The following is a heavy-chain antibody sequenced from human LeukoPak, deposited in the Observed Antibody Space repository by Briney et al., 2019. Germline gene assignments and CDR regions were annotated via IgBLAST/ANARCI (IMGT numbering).Heavy chain of an antibody. V-gene: IGHV4-39*01. D-gene: IGHD5-18*01. CDR1: GGSISSSSYY. Sequence: SETLSLTCTVSGGSISSSSYYWGWIRQSPGKGLEWIGSIYYSGSTYYNPSLKSRVTISVDTSKNQFSLKLSSVTAADTAVYYCASSQDTAMVQWGQGTLVTVSS. J-gene: IGHJ4*02. CDR3: ASSQDTAMVQ. CDR2: IYYSGST.